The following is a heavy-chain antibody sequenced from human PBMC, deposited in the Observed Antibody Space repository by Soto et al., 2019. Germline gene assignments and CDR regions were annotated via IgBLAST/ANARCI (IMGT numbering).Heavy chain of an antibody. CDR2: INPNSGGT. CDR3: ARVGARGVATKNYYGMDV. Sequence: ASVKVSCKASGYTFTGYYMHWVRQAPGQGLEWMGWINPNSGGTNYAQKFQGWVTMTRDTSISTAYMELSRLRSDDAAVYYCARVGARGVATKNYYGMDVWGQGTTVTVSS. D-gene: IGHD5-12*01. V-gene: IGHV1-2*04. CDR1: GYTFTGYY. J-gene: IGHJ6*02.